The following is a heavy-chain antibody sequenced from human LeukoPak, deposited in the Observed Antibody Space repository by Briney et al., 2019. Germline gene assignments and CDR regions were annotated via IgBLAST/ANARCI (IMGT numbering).Heavy chain of an antibody. V-gene: IGHV4-31*03. CDR3: ARGRWVRFLEWLSHDAFDI. D-gene: IGHD3-3*01. Sequence: SETLSLTCTVSGGSISSGGYSWSWIRQHPGKGLEWIGYIYYSGSTYYNPSLKSRVTISVDTSKNQFSLKLSSVTAADTAVYYCARGRWVRFLEWLSHDAFDIWGQGTMVTVSS. CDR1: GGSISSGGYS. CDR2: IYYSGST. J-gene: IGHJ3*02.